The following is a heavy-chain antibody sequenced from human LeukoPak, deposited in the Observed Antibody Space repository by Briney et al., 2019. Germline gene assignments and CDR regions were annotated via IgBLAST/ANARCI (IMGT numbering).Heavy chain of an antibody. J-gene: IGHJ4*02. CDR3: ASWLQLGPYYFDY. V-gene: IGHV4-39*01. CDR2: IYYSGST. CDR1: GGSISSSSYY. Sequence: KTSETLSLTCTVSGGSISSSSYYWGWIRQPPGKGLEWIGSIYYSGSTYYNPSLKSRVTISVYTSKNQFSLKLSSVTAADTAVYYCASWLQLGPYYFDYWGQGTLVTVSS. D-gene: IGHD7-27*01.